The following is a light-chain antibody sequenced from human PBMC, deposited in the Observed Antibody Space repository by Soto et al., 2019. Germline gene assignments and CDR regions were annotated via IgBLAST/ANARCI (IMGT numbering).Light chain of an antibody. CDR1: QRVRRNC. V-gene: IGKV3-20*01. CDR3: HQYGGSPPHS. CDR2: GAS. Sequence: IVLTQSPGTLSVSPGERATLSCRASQRVRRNCLAWYQQKPGQAPRLLIYGASNRATGIPDRFSGGGSGTDFTLTITRLEPEDFAVYYCHQYGGSPPHSFGQGTNLEIK. J-gene: IGKJ2*03.